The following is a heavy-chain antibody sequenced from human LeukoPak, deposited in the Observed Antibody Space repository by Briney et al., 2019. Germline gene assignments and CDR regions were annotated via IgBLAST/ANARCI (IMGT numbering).Heavy chain of an antibody. Sequence: GGSLRLSCAASGFSFSSYWMTWVRQAPGKGLEWVANIRQDGSEKYYVDSVKGRFTISRDNAKNSLYLQMNSLRAEDTAVYYCAKGSGGSGSYYNAIDYWGQGTLVTVSS. CDR2: IRQDGSEK. D-gene: IGHD3-10*01. CDR3: AKGSGGSGSYYNAIDY. V-gene: IGHV3-7*03. CDR1: GFSFSSYW. J-gene: IGHJ4*02.